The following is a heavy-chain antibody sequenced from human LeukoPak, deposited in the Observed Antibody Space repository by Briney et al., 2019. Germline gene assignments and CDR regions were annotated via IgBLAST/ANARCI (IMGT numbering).Heavy chain of an antibody. Sequence: PSETLSLTCAVSGYSISSGYYWGWIRQPPEKGLEWIGSIYHSGSTYYNPSLKSRVTISVDTSKNQFSLKLSSVTAADTAVYYCARDNEQLVQSGFDYWGQGTLVTVSS. CDR2: IYHSGST. V-gene: IGHV4-38-2*02. CDR3: ARDNEQLVQSGFDY. J-gene: IGHJ4*02. D-gene: IGHD6-13*01. CDR1: GYSISSGYY.